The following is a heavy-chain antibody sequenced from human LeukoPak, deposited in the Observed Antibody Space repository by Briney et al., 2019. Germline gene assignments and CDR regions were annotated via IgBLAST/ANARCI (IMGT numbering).Heavy chain of an antibody. J-gene: IGHJ4*02. D-gene: IGHD4-23*01. V-gene: IGHV4-61*09. CDR3: ARLDYGGNPSY. CDR2: IYRSGST. Sequence: SSETLSLTCTVSGGSISSGSYYWSWIRQPAGKRLEWIGHIYRSGSTNYNPSLKSRVTISVDTSKNQFSLKLSSVTAADTAVYYCARLDYGGNPSYWGQGTLVTVSS. CDR1: GGSISSGSYY.